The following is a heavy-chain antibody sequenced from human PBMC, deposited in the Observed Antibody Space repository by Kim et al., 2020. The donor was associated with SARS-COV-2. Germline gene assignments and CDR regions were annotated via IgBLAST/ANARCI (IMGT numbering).Heavy chain of an antibody. V-gene: IGHV3-23*01. CDR1: GFTFSGFA. D-gene: IGHD3-3*01. Sequence: GGSLRLSCALSGFTFSGFAMSWVRQAPGKGLEWVSAISGAADGTYHADSVKGRFTISRDNSKNTLYLQMNSLRAEDTAIYYCAKGSAKFWPYYFDYWGQGTLVTVSS. J-gene: IGHJ4*02. CDR2: ISGAADGT. CDR3: AKGSAKFWPYYFDY.